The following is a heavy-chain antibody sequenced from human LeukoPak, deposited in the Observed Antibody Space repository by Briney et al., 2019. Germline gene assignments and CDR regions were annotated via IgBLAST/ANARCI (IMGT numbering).Heavy chain of an antibody. CDR2: IRYDETKT. D-gene: IGHD1-26*01. CDR1: GFTFSYYG. V-gene: IGHV3-30*02. Sequence: PGGSLRLSCAASGFTFSYYGMHWVRQAPGKGLEWVAFIRYDETKTYFGDSVKGRFSISRDNSKNTVYLQMNSLGAEDTAMYYCAKSHLPNTYSGTYYCDYWGQGTLVTVSS. CDR3: AKSHLPNTYSGTYYCDY. J-gene: IGHJ4*02.